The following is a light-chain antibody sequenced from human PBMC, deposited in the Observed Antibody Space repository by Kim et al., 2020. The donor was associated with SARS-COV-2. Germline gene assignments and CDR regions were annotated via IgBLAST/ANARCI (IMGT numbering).Light chain of an antibody. J-gene: IGKJ4*01. CDR2: GAS. CDR3: QQYNNWPLT. V-gene: IGKV3-15*01. Sequence: EIVMTQSPATLSVSPGERATLSCRGSQIISNNLAWYQQKPGQAPRLLIYGASTRATGIPARFSGSGSGTEFTLTISSLQSEDFAVYSCQQYNNWPLTFGGGTKVDIK. CDR1: QIISNN.